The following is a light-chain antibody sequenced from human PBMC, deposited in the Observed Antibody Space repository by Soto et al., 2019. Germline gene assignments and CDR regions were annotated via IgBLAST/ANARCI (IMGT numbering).Light chain of an antibody. J-gene: IGKJ1*01. CDR3: QHYGSSPWT. CDR1: QSVSSSN. CDR2: GAS. Sequence: EIVLTQSPGTLSLSPGDRATLSCRASQSVSSSNLAWYQQKRGQSPRLLIYGASSRATGIPDRFSGSGSGPDFTLTISRLEPEDFAVYFCQHYGSSPWTFGQGTKVDIK. V-gene: IGKV3-20*01.